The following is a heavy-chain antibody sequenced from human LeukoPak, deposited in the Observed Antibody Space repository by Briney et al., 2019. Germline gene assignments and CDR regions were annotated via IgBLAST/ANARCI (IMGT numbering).Heavy chain of an antibody. CDR1: GGTFSSYA. Sequence: VASVKVSCKASGGTFSSYAISWVRPAPGQGLEWMGGIIPIFGTANYAQKFQSRVTITADESTSTAYMELSSLRSEDTAVYYCARSYYYGSGSYRFYYYYGMDVWGQGTTVTVSS. V-gene: IGHV1-69*01. J-gene: IGHJ6*02. D-gene: IGHD3-10*01. CDR2: IIPIFGTA. CDR3: ARSYYYGSGSYRFYYYYGMDV.